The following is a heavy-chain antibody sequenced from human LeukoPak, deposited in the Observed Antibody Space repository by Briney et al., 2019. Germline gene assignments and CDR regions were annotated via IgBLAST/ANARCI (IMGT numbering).Heavy chain of an antibody. CDR3: AGMYDWFDP. CDR2: ISSSGSTI. J-gene: IGHJ5*02. D-gene: IGHD2-8*01. CDR1: GFTFSSYE. V-gene: IGHV3-48*03. Sequence: PGGSLRLSCAASGFTFSSYEMNWVRQAPGKGLEWVSYISSSGSTIYYADSVKGRFTISRDNAKNSLYLQMNSLRAEDTAVYYCAGMYDWFDPWGQGTLVTVSS.